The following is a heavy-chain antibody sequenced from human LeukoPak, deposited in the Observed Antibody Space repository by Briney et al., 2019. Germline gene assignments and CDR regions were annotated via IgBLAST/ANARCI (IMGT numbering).Heavy chain of an antibody. V-gene: IGHV3-64D*06. J-gene: IGHJ4*02. CDR3: VKDDGFGEFNFDY. CDR1: GFTFSSYA. Sequence: TGGSLRLSCSASGFTFSSYAMHWVRQAPGKGLEYVSAISSNGGSTYYADSVKGRFTISRDNSKNTLYLQMSSLRAGDTAVYYCVKDDGFGEFNFDYWGQGTLVIVSS. D-gene: IGHD3-10*01. CDR2: ISSNGGST.